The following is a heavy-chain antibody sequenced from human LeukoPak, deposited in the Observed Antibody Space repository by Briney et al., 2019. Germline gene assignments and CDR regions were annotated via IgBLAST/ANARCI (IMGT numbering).Heavy chain of an antibody. CDR2: IIPIFGTA. CDR1: GGTFSSYA. D-gene: IGHD5/OR15-5a*01. Sequence: GASVKVSCKASGGTFSSYAISWVRQAPGQGLEWMGGIIPIFGTANYAQKLQGRVTMTTDTSTSTAYMELRSLRSDDTAVYYCARSIPLRRGVAYYYYYMDVWGKGTTVTVSS. J-gene: IGHJ6*03. CDR3: ARSIPLRRGVAYYYYYMDV. V-gene: IGHV1-69*05.